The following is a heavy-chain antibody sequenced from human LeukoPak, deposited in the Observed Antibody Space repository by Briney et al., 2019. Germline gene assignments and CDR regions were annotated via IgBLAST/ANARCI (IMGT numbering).Heavy chain of an antibody. CDR2: IYYSGST. Sequence: LRLSCAASGFTFSSSAMSWIRQPPGKGLEWIGYIYYSGSTYYNPSLKSRVTISVDTSKNQFSLKLSSVTAADTAVYYCASRIAAAGKGNYYMDVWGKGTTVTVSS. CDR3: ASRIAAAGKGNYYMDV. V-gene: IGHV4-30-4*08. D-gene: IGHD6-13*01. J-gene: IGHJ6*03. CDR1: GFTFSSSA.